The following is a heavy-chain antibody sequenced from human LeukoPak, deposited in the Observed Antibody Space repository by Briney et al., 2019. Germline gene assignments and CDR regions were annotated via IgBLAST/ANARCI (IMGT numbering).Heavy chain of an antibody. Sequence: SETLSLTCAVYGGSLSGYYWSWIRQPPGKGLEWIGEINHSGSTNYNPSLKSRVTISVDTSKNQFSLKLSSVTAADTAVYYCARYYGGNSGDAFDIWGQGTMATVSS. D-gene: IGHD4-23*01. V-gene: IGHV4-34*01. CDR1: GGSLSGYY. CDR3: ARYYGGNSGDAFDI. CDR2: INHSGST. J-gene: IGHJ3*02.